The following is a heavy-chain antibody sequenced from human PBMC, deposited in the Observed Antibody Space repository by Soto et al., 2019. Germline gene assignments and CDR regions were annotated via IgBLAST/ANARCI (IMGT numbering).Heavy chain of an antibody. J-gene: IGHJ4*02. CDR1: GFTFSSYS. Sequence: EVQLVESGGGLVKPGGSLRLSCAASGFTFSSYSMNWVRQAPGKGLEWVSSISSSSSYIYYADSVKGRFTISRDNAKNSLYLQMNSLRAEDTAVYYCARINAVVTAIFDYWGQGTLVTVSS. D-gene: IGHD2-21*02. CDR3: ARINAVVTAIFDY. V-gene: IGHV3-21*01. CDR2: ISSSSSYI.